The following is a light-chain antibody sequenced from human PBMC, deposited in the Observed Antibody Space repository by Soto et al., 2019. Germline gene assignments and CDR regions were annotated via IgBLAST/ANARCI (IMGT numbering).Light chain of an antibody. CDR2: EVS. J-gene: IGLJ1*01. CDR3: SSYTSSSTLYV. Sequence: GASSDVGGYNYVSWYQQHPGKAPKLMIYEVSNRPSGVSNRFSGSKSGNTASLTISGLQAEDEADYYCSSYTSSSTLYVFGTGTKVTV. CDR1: SSDVGGYNY. V-gene: IGLV2-14*01.